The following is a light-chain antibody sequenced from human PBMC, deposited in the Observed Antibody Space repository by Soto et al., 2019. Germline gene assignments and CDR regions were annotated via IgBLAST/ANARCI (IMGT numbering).Light chain of an antibody. CDR1: SSDVGGYNY. Sequence: QSALTQPAAVSGSPGQSITISCTGTSSDVGGYNYVSWYQQHPGKPPKLMIYDVSNRPSGVSNRFSGSKSGNTASLPISGRQAEDEVDYCCNSYTGSSTTLYVFGTGTKLTVL. J-gene: IGLJ1*01. CDR2: DVS. CDR3: NSYTGSSTTLYV. V-gene: IGLV2-14*01.